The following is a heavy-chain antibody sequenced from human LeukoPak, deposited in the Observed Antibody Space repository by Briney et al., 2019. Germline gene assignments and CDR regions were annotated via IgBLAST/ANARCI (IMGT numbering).Heavy chain of an antibody. D-gene: IGHD4/OR15-4a*01. V-gene: IGHV3-30*02. Sequence: TGGSLSLSCAASGFTFSSYGMHWVRQAPGKGLEWVAFIRYDGSNNYYADSVKGRFTISRDNSKNTLYLQMNSLRAEDTAVYYCARRAGAYSHPYDYWGQGTPVTVSS. CDR2: IRYDGSNN. J-gene: IGHJ4*02. CDR3: ARRAGAYSHPYDY. CDR1: GFTFSSYG.